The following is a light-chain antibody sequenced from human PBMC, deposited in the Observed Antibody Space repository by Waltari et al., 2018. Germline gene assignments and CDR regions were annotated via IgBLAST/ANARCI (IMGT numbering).Light chain of an antibody. V-gene: IGKV3-20*01. CDR2: GAS. CDR3: QQYDRSPPTYT. J-gene: IGKJ2*01. Sequence: DIVLTQSPGTLSLSPGERATLPCRTSQSVNYYLAWYQQKPGQAPRLLIYGASTRATGVPERFSGSGSGTDFTLTISRLEPEDFAVYYCQQYDRSPPTYTFGQGTKLEIK. CDR1: QSVNYY.